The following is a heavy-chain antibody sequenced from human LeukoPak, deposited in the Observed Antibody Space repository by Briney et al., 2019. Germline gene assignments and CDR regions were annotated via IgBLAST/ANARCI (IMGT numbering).Heavy chain of an antibody. J-gene: IGHJ4*02. V-gene: IGHV3-30*18. Sequence: GGSLRLSCAASGFTFSSYGIHWVRQAPGKGLEWVAVIAYDGTNKYYADSVKGRFTISRDNSKNTLYLQMNSLRAEDTAVYYCAKDMCSGGSCYLFHYWGQGTLVTVSS. D-gene: IGHD2-15*01. CDR2: IAYDGTNK. CDR3: AKDMCSGGSCYLFHY. CDR1: GFTFSSYG.